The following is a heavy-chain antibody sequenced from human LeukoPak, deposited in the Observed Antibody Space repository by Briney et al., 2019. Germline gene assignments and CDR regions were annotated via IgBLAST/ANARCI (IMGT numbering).Heavy chain of an antibody. CDR3: ARAIQLWLYNDY. CDR1: GYTFTSYY. D-gene: IGHD5-18*01. Sequence: ASVKVSCKASGYTFTSYYMHWVRQAPGQRLEWMGIINPSGGSTSYAQKFQGRVTMTRDTSISTAYMELSRLRSDDTAVYYCARAIQLWLYNDYWGQGTLVTVSS. V-gene: IGHV1-46*01. J-gene: IGHJ4*02. CDR2: INPSGGST.